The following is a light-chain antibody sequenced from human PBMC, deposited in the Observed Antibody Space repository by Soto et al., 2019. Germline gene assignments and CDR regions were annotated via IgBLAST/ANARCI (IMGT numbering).Light chain of an antibody. CDR3: RQHSGSSRT. V-gene: IGKV1-5*03. J-gene: IGKJ1*01. Sequence: DIQMTQSPSTLSASVGDRVTITCRASQSISISLAWYQQKPGKAPKLLIYKASSLERGVPSRFSGSGSGTEFTLTISSLQHDDFAAYYCRQHSGSSRTFGQGNKVEIK. CDR1: QSISIS. CDR2: KAS.